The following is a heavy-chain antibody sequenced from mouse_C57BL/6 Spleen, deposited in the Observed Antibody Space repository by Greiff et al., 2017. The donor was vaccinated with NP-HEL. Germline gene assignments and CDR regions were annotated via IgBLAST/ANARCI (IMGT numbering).Heavy chain of an antibody. V-gene: IGHV1-15*01. Sequence: QVQLKESGAELVRPGASVTLSCKASGYTFTDYEMHWVKQTPVHGLEWIGAIDPETGGTAYNQKFKGKAILTADKSSSTAYMELRSLTSEDSAVYYCTRVSSGSFAYWGQGTLVTVSA. D-gene: IGHD3-2*02. CDR2: IDPETGGT. CDR3: TRVSSGSFAY. J-gene: IGHJ3*01. CDR1: GYTFTDYE.